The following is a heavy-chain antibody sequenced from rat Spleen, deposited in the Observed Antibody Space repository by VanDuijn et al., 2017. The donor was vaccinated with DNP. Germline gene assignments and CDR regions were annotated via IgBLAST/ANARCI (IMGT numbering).Heavy chain of an antibody. CDR2: ISYDGSST. CDR3: ASLFNYGSYAMDA. D-gene: IGHD1-3*01. CDR1: GFTFSDYN. J-gene: IGHJ2*01. V-gene: IGHV5-7*01. Sequence: EVQLVESGGGLVQPGRSLKLSCAASGFTFSDYNMAWVRQAPKKGLEWVATISYDGSSTYYRDSVKGRFTISRDNAKSTLYLQMDSLRSEDTATYYCASLFNYGSYAMDAWGQGVMVTVSS.